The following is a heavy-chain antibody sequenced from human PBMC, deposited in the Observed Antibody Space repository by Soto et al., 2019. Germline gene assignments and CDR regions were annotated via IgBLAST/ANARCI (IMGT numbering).Heavy chain of an antibody. CDR1: GGSFSGYF. Sequence: SETLSLTCTVSGGSFSGYFWTWIRQPPGKGLEWLAEINHSGITNYNPSVESRASMSVDTSKNQFSLRLYSVTAADTAVYYCVRGPYNYNSRYFDYWGQGTLVTVSS. J-gene: IGHJ4*02. V-gene: IGHV4-34*01. CDR3: VRGPYNYNSRYFDY. CDR2: INHSGIT. D-gene: IGHD1-1*01.